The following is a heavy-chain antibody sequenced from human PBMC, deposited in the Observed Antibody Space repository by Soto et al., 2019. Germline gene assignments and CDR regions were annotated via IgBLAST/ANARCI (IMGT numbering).Heavy chain of an antibody. CDR3: ARVVPAAMYYYYGMDV. V-gene: IGHV3-30*03. D-gene: IGHD2-2*01. Sequence: QVQLVESGGGVVQPGRSLRLSCAASGFTFSTYAMHWVRQAPGKGLEWVAVLSYDGSNKYYADSVKGRFTISRDKSKNRLYLQMNSLRAEDTAVYYCARVVPAAMYYYYGMDVWGQGTTVTVSS. CDR2: LSYDGSNK. J-gene: IGHJ6*02. CDR1: GFTFSTYA.